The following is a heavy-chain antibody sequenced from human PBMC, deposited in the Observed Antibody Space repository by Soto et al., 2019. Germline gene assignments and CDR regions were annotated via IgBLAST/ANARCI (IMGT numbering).Heavy chain of an antibody. Sequence: QVQLQQWGAGLLKPSETLSLTCAVFGGSVNSGNYYWSWMRQPPGKGLEWIGEMSHSGGTHFNPSLKSRVTISVDTSKKQFCLKMSSVTAADTALYYCARVERGTATTVVDAFDIWGPGTMVTVSS. CDR1: GGSVNSGNYY. D-gene: IGHD1-1*01. J-gene: IGHJ3*02. CDR2: MSHSGGT. CDR3: ARVERGTATTVVDAFDI. V-gene: IGHV4-34*01.